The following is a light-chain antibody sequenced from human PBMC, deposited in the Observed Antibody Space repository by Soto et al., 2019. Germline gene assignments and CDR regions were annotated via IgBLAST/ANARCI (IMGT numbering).Light chain of an antibody. V-gene: IGLV3-25*02. Sequence: SYELTQTPSVSVSPGQTARITCSGDELSKQYVYWYQQKPGQAPVLVIYKDSERASGIPERFSASSSGTTVTLTISGVRAEDEADYYCQSSDDTGNYDLFGTGKKGTVL. J-gene: IGLJ1*01. CDR3: QSSDDTGNYDL. CDR2: KDS. CDR1: ELSKQY.